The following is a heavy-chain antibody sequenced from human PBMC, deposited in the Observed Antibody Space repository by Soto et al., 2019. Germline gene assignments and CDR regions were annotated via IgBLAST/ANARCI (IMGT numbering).Heavy chain of an antibody. J-gene: IGHJ3*02. V-gene: IGHV3-43*01. CDR2: ITWNGGNT. CDR3: GAGHINSVPDI. CDR1: GFRFDDYN. D-gene: IGHD2-21*01. Sequence: GGSLRLSCAASGFRFDDYNIHWVRQAPGKGLEWVSLITWNGGNTYYADSVKGRFTISRDGTTKSVSLQMTSLRVEDTAVYYCGAGHINSVPDIWGQGTMVTVSS.